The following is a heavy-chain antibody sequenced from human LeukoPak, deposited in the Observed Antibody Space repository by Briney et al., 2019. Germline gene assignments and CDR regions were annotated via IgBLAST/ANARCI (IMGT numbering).Heavy chain of an antibody. J-gene: IGHJ6*02. CDR2: ISGSGGST. CDR3: ARDMVDGLYYYYGMDV. CDR1: GFTFSSYA. D-gene: IGHD3-10*01. V-gene: IGHV3-23*01. Sequence: PGGSLRLSCAASGFTFSSYAMSWVRQAPGKGLEWVSAISGSGGSTYYADSVKGRFTISRDNSKNTLYLQMNSLRAEDTAVYYCARDMVDGLYYYYGMDVWGQGTTVTVSS.